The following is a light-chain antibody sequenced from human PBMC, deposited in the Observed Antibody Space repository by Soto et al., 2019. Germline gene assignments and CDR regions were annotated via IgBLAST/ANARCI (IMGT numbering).Light chain of an antibody. J-gene: IGKJ1*01. CDR1: QSISSW. CDR2: DAS. V-gene: IGKV1-5*01. Sequence: DIQMTQTPSTLSAYVVSRVTITCRASQSISSWLAWYQQKPGKAPKLLIYDASSLQSGVPSRFSGSGSGTEFTLTISGLQPDDFATYYCQQYYSDWTFGQGTKVDI. CDR3: QQYYSDWT.